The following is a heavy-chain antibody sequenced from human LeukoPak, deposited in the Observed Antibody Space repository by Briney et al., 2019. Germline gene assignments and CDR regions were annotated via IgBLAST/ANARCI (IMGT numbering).Heavy chain of an antibody. Sequence: PSETLSLTCTVSGDSISSTTYYWGWIRQPPGKGLEWIGTIYYTGSPTFYSPSLKSRATMSVDTSKNHFSLKLTSVTAADTAVYYCARDFLRDYGDPFDSWGQGTLVTVSS. V-gene: IGHV4-39*07. CDR2: IYYTGSPT. CDR3: ARDFLRDYGDPFDS. CDR1: GDSISSTTYY. J-gene: IGHJ4*02. D-gene: IGHD4-17*01.